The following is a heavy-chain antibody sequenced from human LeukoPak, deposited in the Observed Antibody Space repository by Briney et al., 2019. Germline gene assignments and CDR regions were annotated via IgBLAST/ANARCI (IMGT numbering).Heavy chain of an antibody. Sequence: ASVKVSCKASGYTFTGYYMHWVRQAPGQGLEWMGWINPNSGGTNYAQKFQGRVTMTRDTSISTAYMELSRLRFDDTAVYYCARAVVVVPAATRKFDPWGQGTLVTVSS. V-gene: IGHV1-2*02. CDR1: GYTFTGYY. D-gene: IGHD2-2*01. CDR3: ARAVVVVPAATRKFDP. CDR2: INPNSGGT. J-gene: IGHJ5*02.